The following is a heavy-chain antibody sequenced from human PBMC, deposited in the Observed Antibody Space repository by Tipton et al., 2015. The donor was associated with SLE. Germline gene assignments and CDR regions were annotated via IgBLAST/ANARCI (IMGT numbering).Heavy chain of an antibody. J-gene: IGHJ6*03. Sequence: TLSLTCAVYGGSFSGYYWSWIRQPPGKGLEWIGEINHSGGTNYNPSLKSRVTISVDTSKNQFSLKLTSVTAADTAIYYCARGGEYGSSWHPRNYYYMDVWGKGTTVTVSS. CDR1: GGSFSGYY. CDR3: ARGGEYGSSWHPRNYYYMDV. CDR2: INHSGGT. V-gene: IGHV4-34*01. D-gene: IGHD6-13*01.